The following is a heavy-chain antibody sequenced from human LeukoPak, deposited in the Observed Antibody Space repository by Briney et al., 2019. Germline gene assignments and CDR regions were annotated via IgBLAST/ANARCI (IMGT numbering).Heavy chain of an antibody. Sequence: GGSLRPSCTASGFTFSTYWINWVRQSPGKGLVWVALINGDGSTTTHADSVKGRFAISRDNAKNTAYLQMNSLRDEDTAVYFCARDYAGSPDYWGQGTLVTVSA. CDR2: INGDGSTT. CDR3: ARDYAGSPDY. V-gene: IGHV3-74*03. J-gene: IGHJ4*02. D-gene: IGHD3-10*01. CDR1: GFTFSTYW.